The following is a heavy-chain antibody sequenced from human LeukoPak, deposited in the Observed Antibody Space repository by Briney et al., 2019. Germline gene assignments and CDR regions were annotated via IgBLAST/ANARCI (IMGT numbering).Heavy chain of an antibody. Sequence: GGSLRLSCAASGFTFSRFSMNWVRQAPGKGLEWVSIIFGSGDTTYYADSVKGRFTVSRDNSKNMLYLQMNNLRPEDTATYYCAKRNTMVRGGPCFDYWGQGLMVTVSS. CDR2: IFGSGDTT. CDR1: GFTFSRFS. J-gene: IGHJ4*02. CDR3: AKRNTMVRGGPCFDY. D-gene: IGHD3-10*01. V-gene: IGHV3-23*01.